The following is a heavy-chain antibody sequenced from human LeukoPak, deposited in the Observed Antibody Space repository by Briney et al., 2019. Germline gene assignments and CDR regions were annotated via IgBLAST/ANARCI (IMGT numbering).Heavy chain of an antibody. J-gene: IGHJ4*02. D-gene: IGHD6-13*01. CDR2: ISWNSGSI. CDR1: GFTFDDYA. CDR3: AKSSPYSSSWYPLDY. V-gene: IGHV3-9*01. Sequence: PGRSLRLSCAASGFTFDDYAMHWVRQAPGKGLEWVSGISWNSGSIGYADSVKGRFTISRDNAKSSLYLQKNSLRAEDTALYYCAKSSPYSSSWYPLDYWGQGTLVTVSS.